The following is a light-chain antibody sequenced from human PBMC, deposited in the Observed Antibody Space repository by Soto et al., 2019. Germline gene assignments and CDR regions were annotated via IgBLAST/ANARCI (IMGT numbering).Light chain of an antibody. CDR1: SSDVGVHNF. J-gene: IGLJ3*02. CDR3: FSYTPAYTWV. CDR2: GVT. V-gene: IGLV2-14*01. Sequence: QSALTQPASVSGSPGQSISISCTGSSSDVGVHNFVSWYQHHPGKAPKVLIYGVTNRPSGVSNRFSGAKSGNTASLTISGLQAEDEADYYCFSYTPAYTWVFGGGTKLTVL.